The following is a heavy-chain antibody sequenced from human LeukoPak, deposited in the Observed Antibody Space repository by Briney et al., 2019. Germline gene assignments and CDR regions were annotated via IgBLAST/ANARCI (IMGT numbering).Heavy chain of an antibody. V-gene: IGHV1-18*01. CDR1: GYSLTTFD. J-gene: IGHJ4*02. D-gene: IGHD5-18*01. CDR3: ARKSTAHEY. Sequence: ASVTLSCKASGYSLTTFDFSWVRQAPGQGLQWMGRISPYNGNKKYAQRFQGRVAMTIDTSTNTAHLEVRSLRSDDTAVYYCARKSTAHEYWGQGTLVTVSS. CDR2: ISPYNGNK.